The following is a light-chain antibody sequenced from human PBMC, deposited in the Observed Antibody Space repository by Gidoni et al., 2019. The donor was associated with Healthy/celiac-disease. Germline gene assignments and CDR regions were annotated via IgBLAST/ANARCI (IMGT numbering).Light chain of an antibody. CDR3: QQYNNWPPWT. V-gene: IGKV3-15*01. J-gene: IGKJ1*01. CDR1: QSVSSN. CDR2: GAS. Sequence: PQPPATLSVSPGERATLSCRASQSVSSNLAWYQQKPGQAPRLLIYGASTRATGIPARFSGSGSGTEFTLTISSLQSEDFAVYYCQQYNNWPPWTFGQGTKVEIK.